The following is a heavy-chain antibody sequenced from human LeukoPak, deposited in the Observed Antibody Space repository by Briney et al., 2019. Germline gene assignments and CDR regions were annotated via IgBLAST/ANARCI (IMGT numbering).Heavy chain of an antibody. CDR3: VRLGDYYGMDF. J-gene: IGHJ6*02. D-gene: IGHD4-17*01. Sequence: SVKVSCKASGGTFSSYAISWVRQAPGQGLEWMGRIIPILGIANYAQKFQGRVTITADKSTSTAYMELSSLRSEDTAVYYCVRLGDYYGMDFWGQGTTVTVSS. CDR2: IIPILGIA. CDR1: GGTFSSYA. V-gene: IGHV1-69*04.